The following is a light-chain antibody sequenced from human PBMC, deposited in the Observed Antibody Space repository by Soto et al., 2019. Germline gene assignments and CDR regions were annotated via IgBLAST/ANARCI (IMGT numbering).Light chain of an antibody. V-gene: IGKV3-20*01. Sequence: EIVLTQSPGTLSLSPGERATLSCRASQSVNSGYLAWYQQKPGQAPRLLIYGASSSATGIPDRFSGSGSGTDFTLTISRLEPEDFALYYCQQYGSSPYTFGQGTKLEIK. J-gene: IGKJ2*01. CDR1: QSVNSGY. CDR2: GAS. CDR3: QQYGSSPYT.